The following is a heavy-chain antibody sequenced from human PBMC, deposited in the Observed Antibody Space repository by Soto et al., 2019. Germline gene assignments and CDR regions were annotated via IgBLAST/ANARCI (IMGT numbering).Heavy chain of an antibody. CDR2: ISYDGSNK. CDR1: GFTFSSYG. V-gene: IGHV3-30*18. CDR3: AKEYSSGWYGAAFDI. J-gene: IGHJ3*02. Sequence: GGSLRLSCAASGFTFSSYGMHWVRQAPGKGLEWVAVISYDGSNKYYADSVKGRFTISRDNSKNTLYLQMNSLRAEDTAVYYFAKEYSSGWYGAAFDIWGQGTMLTVSS. D-gene: IGHD6-19*01.